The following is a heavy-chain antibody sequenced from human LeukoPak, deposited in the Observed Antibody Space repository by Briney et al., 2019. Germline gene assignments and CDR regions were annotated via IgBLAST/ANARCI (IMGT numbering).Heavy chain of an antibody. Sequence: GGSLRLSCAASGFTFSNYGIHWVRQAPGKGLEWVTFIRYDGSHKYYADSVKGRFTISRDNSKNTLYLQMNSLRAKDTAVYYCAKDGAAHYYDSSGYYDYWGQGTLVTVSS. CDR2: IRYDGSHK. CDR1: GFTFSNYG. J-gene: IGHJ4*02. D-gene: IGHD3-22*01. V-gene: IGHV3-30*02. CDR3: AKDGAAHYYDSSGYYDY.